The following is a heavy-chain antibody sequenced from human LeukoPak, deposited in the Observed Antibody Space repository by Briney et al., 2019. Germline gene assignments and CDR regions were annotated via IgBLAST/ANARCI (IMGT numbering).Heavy chain of an antibody. CDR2: IYYSGST. V-gene: IGHV4-59*08. Sequence: SETLSLTCTVSGGSISSYYWSWIRQPPGKGLEWIGYIYYSGSTNYNPSLKSRVTISVDTSKNQFSLKLSSVTAADTAVYYCARHRGYSSSWNDYWGQGALATVSS. J-gene: IGHJ4*02. CDR1: GGSISSYY. CDR3: ARHRGYSSSWNDY. D-gene: IGHD6-13*01.